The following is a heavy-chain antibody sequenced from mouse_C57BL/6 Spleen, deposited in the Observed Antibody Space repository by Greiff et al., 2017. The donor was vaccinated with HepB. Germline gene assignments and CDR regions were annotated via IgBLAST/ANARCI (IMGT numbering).Heavy chain of an antibody. CDR1: GYTFTSYW. CDR3: ARYGVTMGPHWYFDV. V-gene: IGHV1-64*01. D-gene: IGHD2-2*01. CDR2: IHPNSGST. Sequence: QVQLQQPGAELVKPGASVKLSCKASGYTFTSYWMHWVKQRPGQGLEWIGMIHPNSGSTNYNEKFKSKATLTVDKSSSTAYMQLSSLTSEDSAVYYCARYGVTMGPHWYFDVWGTGTTVTVSS. J-gene: IGHJ1*03.